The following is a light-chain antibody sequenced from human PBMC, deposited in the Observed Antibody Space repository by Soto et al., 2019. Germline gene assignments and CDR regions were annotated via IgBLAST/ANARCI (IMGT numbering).Light chain of an antibody. CDR2: KVS. J-gene: IGKJ2*01. CDR3: KQSTHWPPG. Sequence: DVVMTQSPLSLSVTLGQPASISCKSSQSLVFRDGKTYLSWIHQRPGQSPRRLIYKVSNRDSVIPDRFSGSGSVTDFTLEISRVEAEDVGVYYCKQSTHWPPGFGQGTKLEIK. CDR1: QSLVFRDGKTY. V-gene: IGKV2-30*01.